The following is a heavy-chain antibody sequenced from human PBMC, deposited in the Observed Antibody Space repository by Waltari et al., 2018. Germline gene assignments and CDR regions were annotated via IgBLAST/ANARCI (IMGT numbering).Heavy chain of an antibody. CDR3: ASSGHFGGGWFDP. Sequence: QVQLQQWGAGLLKPSETLSLTCAVYGGSFSGYYWSWIRQPPGKGLEWIGEIKQRGSTNYNPSLKSRVTISVEPSKNQFSLKLSSVTAADTAVYYCASSGHFGGGWFDPWGQGTLVTVSS. J-gene: IGHJ5*02. CDR2: IKQRGST. V-gene: IGHV4-34*01. D-gene: IGHD3-10*01. CDR1: GGSFSGYY.